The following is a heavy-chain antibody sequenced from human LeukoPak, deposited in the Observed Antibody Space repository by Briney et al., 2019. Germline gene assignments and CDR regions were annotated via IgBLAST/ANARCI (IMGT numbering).Heavy chain of an antibody. CDR1: GFTFSSYS. D-gene: IGHD5-24*01. Sequence: QSGGSLRLSCAASGFTFSSYSMNWVRRAPGKGLEWVSGISPNGVITYYADSVKGRFTISGDNSKGTVYLQMNSLRPEDTAVYYCAKDDAWLQYGNWGRGTLVTVSS. CDR2: ISPNGVIT. CDR3: AKDDAWLQYGN. J-gene: IGHJ4*02. V-gene: IGHV3-23*01.